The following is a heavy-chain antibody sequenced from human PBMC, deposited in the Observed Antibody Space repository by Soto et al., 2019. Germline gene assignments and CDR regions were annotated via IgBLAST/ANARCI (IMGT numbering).Heavy chain of an antibody. V-gene: IGHV3-23*01. D-gene: IGHD3-22*01. Sequence: TGGSLRLSCAASGFTFSSYAMNWVRHAPGKGLEWVSAISGSGGSTYYADSVKGRFTISRDNSKNPLYLQMNSLRAEDTAVYYCAKLDPLAPLVCYDCPIYYYDSSGYAWGQGTLVTVSS. J-gene: IGHJ5*02. CDR3: AKLDPLAPLVCYDCPIYYYDSSGYA. CDR1: GFTFSSYA. CDR2: ISGSGGST.